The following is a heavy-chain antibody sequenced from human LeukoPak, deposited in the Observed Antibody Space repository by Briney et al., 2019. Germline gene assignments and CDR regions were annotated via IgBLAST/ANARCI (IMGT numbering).Heavy chain of an antibody. V-gene: IGHV3-43D*03. CDR2: ISWDGGST. J-gene: IGHJ3*02. Sequence: GGSLRLSCAASGFTFDDYAMHWVRQAPGKGLEWVSLISWDGGSTYYADSVKGRFTISRGNSKNSLYLQMNSLRAEDTAVYYCARDLIRGDIWGQGTMVTVSS. CDR3: ARDLIRGDI. CDR1: GFTFDDYA. D-gene: IGHD3-10*01.